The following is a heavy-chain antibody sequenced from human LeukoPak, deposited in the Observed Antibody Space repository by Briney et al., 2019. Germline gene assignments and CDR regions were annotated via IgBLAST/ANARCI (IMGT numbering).Heavy chain of an antibody. J-gene: IGHJ4*02. D-gene: IGHD2-2*01. CDR2: ISGSGGST. CDR1: GFTFSSYA. Sequence: PGGSLRLSCAASGFTFSSYAMSWVRQAPGKGLEWVSAISGSGGSTYYADSVKGRFTISRDNSKNTLYLQMNSLRAEDTAVYYCAKDSAMGAETWIVVVPAAPDYWGQGTLVTVSS. V-gene: IGHV3-23*01. CDR3: AKDSAMGAETWIVVVPAAPDY.